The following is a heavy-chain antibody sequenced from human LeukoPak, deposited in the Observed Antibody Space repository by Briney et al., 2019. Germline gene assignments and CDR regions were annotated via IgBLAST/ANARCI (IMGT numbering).Heavy chain of an antibody. J-gene: IGHJ4*02. D-gene: IGHD3-22*01. CDR2: ISSSGSTI. CDR1: GFTFSDYY. Sequence: GGSLRLSCAASGFTFSDYYMSWLRQAPGKGLEWVSYISSSGSTIYYADSVKGRFTISRDNAKNSLYLQMNSLRAEDTAVYYCARDSSYYYDSSGYHPPYYFDYWGQGTLVTVSS. CDR3: ARDSSYYYDSSGYHPPYYFDY. V-gene: IGHV3-11*01.